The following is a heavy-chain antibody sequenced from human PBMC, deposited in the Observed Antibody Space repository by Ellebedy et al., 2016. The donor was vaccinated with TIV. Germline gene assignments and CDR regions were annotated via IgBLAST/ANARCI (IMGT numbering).Heavy chain of an antibody. D-gene: IGHD3-16*01. Sequence: GGSLRLSXAASGFTFGNYAMSWVRQAPGKGLEWVSAITGIGTSTYYADSVKGRFTISRDNSKNTLSLQMNSLRADDTAIYYCAKPMGPGGRFDAFDIWGQGTLVTVSS. CDR3: AKPMGPGGRFDAFDI. CDR2: ITGIGTST. V-gene: IGHV3-23*01. J-gene: IGHJ3*02. CDR1: GFTFGNYA.